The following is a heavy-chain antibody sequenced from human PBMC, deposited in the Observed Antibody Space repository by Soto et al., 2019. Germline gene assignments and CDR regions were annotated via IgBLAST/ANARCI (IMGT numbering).Heavy chain of an antibody. V-gene: IGHV4-31*03. CDR3: ARGGIGRITMVRGVIITYYYGMDV. Sequence: NPSETLSLTCTVSGGSIGSGGYYWSWIRQHPGKGLEWIGYIYYSGSTYYNPSLKSRVTISVDTSKNQFSLKLSSVTAADTAVYYCARGGIGRITMVRGVIITYYYGMDVWGQGTTVTVSS. J-gene: IGHJ6*02. D-gene: IGHD3-10*01. CDR1: GGSIGSGGYY. CDR2: IYYSGST.